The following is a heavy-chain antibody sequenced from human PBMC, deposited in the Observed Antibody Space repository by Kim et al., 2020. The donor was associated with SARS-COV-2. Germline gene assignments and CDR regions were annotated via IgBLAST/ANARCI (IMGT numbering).Heavy chain of an antibody. D-gene: IGHD6-19*01. J-gene: IGHJ4*02. Sequence: NPSLKSLVTTAVDPSKNQFSLKLSSGTAADAAVYYCARLRYSSGWYIIDYWGQGTLVTVSS. CDR3: ARLRYSSGWYIIDY. V-gene: IGHV4-59*08.